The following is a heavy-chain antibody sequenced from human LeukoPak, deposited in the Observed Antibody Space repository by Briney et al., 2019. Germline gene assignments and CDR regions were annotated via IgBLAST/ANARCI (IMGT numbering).Heavy chain of an antibody. J-gene: IGHJ5*02. CDR2: IDKKDNFHAT. CDR3: TRDSGTYNWIDP. CDR1: GFTFSGCA. D-gene: IGHD1-26*01. Sequence: GGSLKLSCAASGFTFSGCAIHWVRQSSGKGLEWVGHIDKKDNFHATAYAASVQGRFSISRDDSKNTAFLHMNSLKTEDMALYYCTRDSGTYNWIDPWGQGTLVTVSS. V-gene: IGHV3-73*01.